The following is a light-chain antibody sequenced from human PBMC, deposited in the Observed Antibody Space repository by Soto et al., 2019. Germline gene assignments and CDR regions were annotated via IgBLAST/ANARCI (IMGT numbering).Light chain of an antibody. Sequence: EVVLTQSPATLSLSPGERATLSCRASQNVYRYLAWYQQKPGQAPRLLIYDASSRATGVPARFSGGGSGTDFTLTISSLEPEDFAVYYCQQYGSSPLWTFGQGTKVDIK. CDR2: DAS. CDR3: QQYGSSPLWT. J-gene: IGKJ1*01. V-gene: IGKV3-11*01. CDR1: QNVYRY.